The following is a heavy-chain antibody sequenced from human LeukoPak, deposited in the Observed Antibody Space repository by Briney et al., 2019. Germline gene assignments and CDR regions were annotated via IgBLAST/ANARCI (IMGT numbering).Heavy chain of an antibody. CDR1: GGSISSFY. J-gene: IGHJ5*02. D-gene: IGHD3-22*01. CDR3: ARGHSTGYYNNWFDP. Sequence: SETLSLTCTVSGGSISSFYWSWIRQPPGKGLEWIGDIYNSGSTNYNPSLKSRVTISVDTSKNQFSLKLSSVTAADTAVYYCARGHSTGYYNNWFDPWGQGTLVTVSS. V-gene: IGHV4-59*01. CDR2: IYNSGST.